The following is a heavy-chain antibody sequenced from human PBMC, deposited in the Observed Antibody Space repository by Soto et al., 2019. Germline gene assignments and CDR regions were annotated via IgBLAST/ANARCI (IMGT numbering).Heavy chain of an antibody. CDR1: GGSFSGYY. CDR2: INHSGST. Sequence: SETLALTCAVYGGSFSGYYWSWIRQPPGKGLGWIGEINHSGSTNYNPSLKSRVTISVETSKNQFSLKLSSVTAADTAVYYCASTGYSSGWRTLIDYWGQGTLVTVSS. D-gene: IGHD6-19*01. CDR3: ASTGYSSGWRTLIDY. J-gene: IGHJ4*02. V-gene: IGHV4-34*01.